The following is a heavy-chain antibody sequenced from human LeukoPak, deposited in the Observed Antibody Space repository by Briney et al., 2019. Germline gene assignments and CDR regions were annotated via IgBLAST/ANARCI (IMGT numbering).Heavy chain of an antibody. Sequence: GGSLRLSCAASGFTFSNYAMNWVRQAPGKGLEWVSFISGSGGSTSYADSVKGRFTISRDNSKNTLYLQMKSLRVEDTAVYYCAKGYSYGDDCWGQGTLVTVSS. CDR1: GFTFSNYA. CDR3: AKGYSYGDDC. J-gene: IGHJ4*02. D-gene: IGHD5-18*01. V-gene: IGHV3-23*01. CDR2: ISGSGGST.